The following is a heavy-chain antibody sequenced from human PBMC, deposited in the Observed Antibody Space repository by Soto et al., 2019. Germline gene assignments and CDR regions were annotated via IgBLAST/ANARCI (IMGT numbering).Heavy chain of an antibody. CDR2: ISYDGSNK. CDR1: EFTFDSYA. V-gene: IGHV3-30-3*01. CDR3: ARVGTAIVIYYYYGMDV. J-gene: IGHJ6*02. D-gene: IGHD5-18*01. Sequence: PGGSLRLSCAASEFTFDSYAMHWVRQAPGKGLEWVAVISYDGSNKYYADSVKGRFTISRDNSKNTLYLQMNSLRAEDTAVYYCARVGTAIVIYYYYGMDVWGQGTTVTVSS.